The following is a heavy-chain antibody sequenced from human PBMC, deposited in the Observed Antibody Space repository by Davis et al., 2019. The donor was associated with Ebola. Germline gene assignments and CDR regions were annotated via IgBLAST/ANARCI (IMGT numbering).Heavy chain of an antibody. CDR3: ATTPQYSSGQNKPFDY. V-gene: IGHV3-30*02. D-gene: IGHD6-19*01. CDR1: GFTFTTFG. CDR2: IRYDGRGI. Sequence: GESLKISCAASGFTFTTFGMHWVRRAPGRGLEWVAFIRYDGRGIYYADSVKGRLTISRDNAKNTLYLQMNSLRAEDTAVYYCATTPQYSSGQNKPFDYWGQGTLVTVSS. J-gene: IGHJ4*02.